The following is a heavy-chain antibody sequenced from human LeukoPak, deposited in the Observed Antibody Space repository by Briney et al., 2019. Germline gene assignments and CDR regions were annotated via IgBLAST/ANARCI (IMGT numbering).Heavy chain of an antibody. CDR1: GGSFSGYY. CDR3: AREVAVAKRADCFDY. V-gene: IGHV4-34*01. D-gene: IGHD6-19*01. Sequence: PSETLSLTCAVYGGSFSGYYWSWIRQPPGKGPEWIGEINHSGSTNYNPSLKSRATISVDTSKNQFSLKLSSVTAADTAVYYCAREVAVAKRADCFDYWGQGTLVTVSS. J-gene: IGHJ4*02. CDR2: INHSGST.